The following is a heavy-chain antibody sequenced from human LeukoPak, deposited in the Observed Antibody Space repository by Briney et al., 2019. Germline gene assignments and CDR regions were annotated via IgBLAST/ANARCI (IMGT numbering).Heavy chain of an antibody. J-gene: IGHJ4*02. Sequence: SGPTLVNPTQTLTLTCTFSGFSLSSRGVGVGWIRQPPGKALEWLALIYWDDDKRYSPSLKSRLTITKDTSKNQVVLTMTNMDPVDTATYYCARRPSASWYFDYWGQGTLVTVSS. CDR2: IYWDDDK. CDR1: GFSLSSRGVG. CDR3: ARRPSASWYFDY. D-gene: IGHD6-6*01. V-gene: IGHV2-5*02.